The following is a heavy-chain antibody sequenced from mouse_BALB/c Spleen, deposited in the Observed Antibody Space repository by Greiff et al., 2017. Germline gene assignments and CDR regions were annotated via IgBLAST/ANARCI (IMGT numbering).Heavy chain of an antibody. CDR3: AGYGNYDAMDY. Sequence: EVKLVESGGGLVKPGGSLKLSCAASGFTFSSYAMSWVRQTPEKRLEWVATISSGGSYTYYPDSVKGRFTISRDNAKNTLYLQMSSLRSEDTAMYYCAGYGNYDAMDYWGQGTSVTVSS. CDR1: GFTFSSYA. CDR2: ISSGGSYT. J-gene: IGHJ4*01. D-gene: IGHD2-1*01. V-gene: IGHV5-9-3*01.